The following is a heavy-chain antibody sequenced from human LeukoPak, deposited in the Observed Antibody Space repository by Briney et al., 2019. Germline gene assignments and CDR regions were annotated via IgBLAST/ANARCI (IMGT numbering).Heavy chain of an antibody. CDR1: GGSISSGDYY. CDR2: IYYSGST. V-gene: IGHV4-30-4*08. Sequence: SETLSLTCTVSGGSISSGDYYWSWIRQPPGKGWEWIGYIYYSGSTYYNPSLKSLVTISVDTSKNQFSLKLSSVTAANTGVYYCARAAYYYDSSGYYPDAFDIWGQGTMVTVSS. J-gene: IGHJ3*02. CDR3: ARAAYYYDSSGYYPDAFDI. D-gene: IGHD3-22*01.